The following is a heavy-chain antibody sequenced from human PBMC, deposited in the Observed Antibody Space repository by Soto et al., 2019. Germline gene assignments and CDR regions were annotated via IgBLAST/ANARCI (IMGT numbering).Heavy chain of an antibody. Sequence: GGSLRLSCAASGFTFSSYAMSWVRQAPGKGLEWVSAISGSGGSTYYADSVKGRFTISRDNSKNTLYLQMNSLRAEDTAVYYCAKARSVPNYYDSSGPLDYWGQGTLVTVSS. D-gene: IGHD3-22*01. CDR2: ISGSGGST. V-gene: IGHV3-23*01. CDR1: GFTFSSYA. CDR3: AKARSVPNYYDSSGPLDY. J-gene: IGHJ4*02.